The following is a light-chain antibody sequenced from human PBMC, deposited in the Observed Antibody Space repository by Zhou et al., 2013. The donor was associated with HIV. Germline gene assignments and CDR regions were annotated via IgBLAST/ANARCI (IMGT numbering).Light chain of an antibody. Sequence: DIVMTQSPLSLPVTPGEPASISCRSTQSLLHSNGYNYLDWYLQKPGQSPQLLIYLGSNRASGVPDRFSGSGSGTDFTLKISRVEADDVGVYYCMHALQTQYTFGPGDQAGDQT. J-gene: IGKJ2*01. CDR3: MHALQTQYT. V-gene: IGKV2-28*01. CDR1: QSLLHSNGYNY. CDR2: LGS.